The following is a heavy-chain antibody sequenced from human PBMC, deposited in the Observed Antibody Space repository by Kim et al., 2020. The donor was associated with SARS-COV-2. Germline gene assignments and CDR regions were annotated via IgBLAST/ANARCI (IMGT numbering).Heavy chain of an antibody. V-gene: IGHV4-59*08. CDR2: IFYIGTT. CDR3: ARLRVDTGWYFDS. Sequence: SETLSLTCTVSGGSINNYYWSWIRQPPGRGLEWIGYIFYIGTTHYNPSLKSRLSISVDMSKNQFSLKLTSVTAADTAVYYCARLRVDTGWYFDSWGQGSL. CDR1: GGSINNYY. J-gene: IGHJ4*02. D-gene: IGHD5-18*01.